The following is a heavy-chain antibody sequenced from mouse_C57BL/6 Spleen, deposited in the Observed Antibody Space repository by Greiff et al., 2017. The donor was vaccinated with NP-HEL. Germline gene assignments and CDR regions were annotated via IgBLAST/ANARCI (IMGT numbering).Heavy chain of an antibody. V-gene: IGHV1-50*01. CDR2: IDPSDSYT. CDR1: GYTFTSYW. J-gene: IGHJ2*01. CDR3: ALSNSFDY. D-gene: IGHD1-1*01. Sequence: VQLQQPGAELVKPGASVKLSCKASGYTFTSYWMQWVKQRPGQGLEWIGEIDPSDSYTNYNQKFKGKATLTVDTSSSTAYMQLSSLTSEDSAVYYCALSNSFDYWGQGTTLTVSS.